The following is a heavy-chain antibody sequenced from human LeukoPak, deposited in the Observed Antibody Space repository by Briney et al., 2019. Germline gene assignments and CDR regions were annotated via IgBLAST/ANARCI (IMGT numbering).Heavy chain of an antibody. Sequence: SETLSLTRSVSGGSISSSSSYWGWIRRPPGKGLEWIATIHYSGSTNYNPSLKSRVTISVDTSKNQFSLKLSSVTAADTAVYYCARHTSGSSLDYWGQGTLVTVSS. CDR2: IHYSGST. CDR3: ARHTSGSSLDY. CDR1: GGSISSSSSY. D-gene: IGHD6-6*01. V-gene: IGHV4-39*01. J-gene: IGHJ4*02.